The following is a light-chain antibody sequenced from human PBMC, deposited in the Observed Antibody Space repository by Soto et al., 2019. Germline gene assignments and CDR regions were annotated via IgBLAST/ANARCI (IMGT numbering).Light chain of an antibody. CDR3: LQDINYPWT. Sequence: DIQMTQSPSTLSASVGDTVTVTCRASQSVSGWLAWYQQKPGKAPKLLIYDASSLESGVPSRFSGSGSGTDFTLAISSLQPEDSATYYCLQDINYPWTFGQGTKVDIK. V-gene: IGKV1-5*01. J-gene: IGKJ1*01. CDR1: QSVSGW. CDR2: DAS.